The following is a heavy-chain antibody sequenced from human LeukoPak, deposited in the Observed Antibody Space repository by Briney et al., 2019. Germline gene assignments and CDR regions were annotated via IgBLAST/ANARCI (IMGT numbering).Heavy chain of an antibody. CDR3: ARVITVYNDYEEVAESFQH. CDR1: GFTFSSYV. V-gene: IGHV3-30*04. D-gene: IGHD4-17*01. Sequence: GGSLRLSCAASGFTFSSYVMHWVRQAPGKGLEWVGVILSDGSNKYYADSVKGRFTISRDNSENTVYLQMNSLRAEDTAVYFCARVITVYNDYEEVAESFQHWGQGTLVTVSS. CDR2: ILSDGSNK. J-gene: IGHJ1*01.